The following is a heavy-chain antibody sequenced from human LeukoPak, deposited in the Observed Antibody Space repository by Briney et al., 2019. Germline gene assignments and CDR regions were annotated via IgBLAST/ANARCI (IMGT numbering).Heavy chain of an antibody. J-gene: IGHJ4*02. Sequence: SETLSLTCTVSGGSISSGDYYWSWIRQPPGKGLEWIGYIYYSGSTYYNPSLKSRVTISVDTSKNQFSLKLSSVTAADTAVYSWARAGCSSTSCYLDYGGQETLATVSS. V-gene: IGHV4-30-4*01. CDR1: GGSISSGDYY. CDR3: ARAGCSSTSCYLDY. D-gene: IGHD2-2*01. CDR2: IYYSGST.